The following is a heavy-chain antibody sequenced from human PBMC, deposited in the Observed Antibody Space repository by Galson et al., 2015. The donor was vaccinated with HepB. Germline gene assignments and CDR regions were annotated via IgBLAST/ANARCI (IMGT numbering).Heavy chain of an antibody. Sequence: SLRLSCAASGFTFSSYSMNWVRQAPGKGLEWVSSISSSSSYIYYADSVKGRFTISRDNAKNSLYLQMNSLRAEDTAVYYCARDSGYDYVWGSYRYLNWFDPWGQGTLVTVSS. CDR3: ARDSGYDYVWGSYRYLNWFDP. V-gene: IGHV3-21*01. CDR2: ISSSSSYI. D-gene: IGHD3-16*02. CDR1: GFTFSSYS. J-gene: IGHJ5*02.